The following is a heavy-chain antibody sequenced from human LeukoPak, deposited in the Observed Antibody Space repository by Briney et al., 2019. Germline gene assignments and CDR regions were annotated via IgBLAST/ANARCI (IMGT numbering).Heavy chain of an antibody. CDR2: MNPNSGNT. D-gene: IGHD3-10*01. J-gene: IGHJ4*02. V-gene: IGHV1-8*02. CDR3: ARISYYYGSGSPALGY. Sequence: ASVKVSCKASGYTFTSYYMHWVRQATGQGLEWMGWMNPNSGNTGYAQKFQGRVTMTRNTSISTAYMELSSLRSEDTAVYYCARISYYYGSGSPALGYWGQGTLVTVSS. CDR1: GYTFTSYY.